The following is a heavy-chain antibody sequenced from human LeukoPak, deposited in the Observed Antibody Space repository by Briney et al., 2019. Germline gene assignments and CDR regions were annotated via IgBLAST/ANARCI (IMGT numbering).Heavy chain of an antibody. CDR2: INPSDGAT. D-gene: IGHD3-3*01. CDR1: GYTFTLYY. CDR3: ARKPGEGRGGGVEGLFASYYTYYYMDV. Sequence: GASVKVSCKASGYTFTLYYIHWVRQAPGQGLEWMGMINPSDGATTYAQRFQGRVTMTRDMSTTTVYMDLRSLRSEDTAVYFCARKPGEGRGGGVEGLFASYYTYYYMDVWGRGTTVTVSS. J-gene: IGHJ6*03. V-gene: IGHV1-46*01.